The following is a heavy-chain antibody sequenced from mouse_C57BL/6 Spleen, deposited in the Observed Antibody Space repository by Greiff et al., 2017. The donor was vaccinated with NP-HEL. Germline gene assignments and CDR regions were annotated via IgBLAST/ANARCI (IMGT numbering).Heavy chain of an antibody. CDR1: GFTFSDYG. CDR2: ISSGSSTI. D-gene: IGHD1-1*01. J-gene: IGHJ3*01. CDR3: ASGVYYGSTWFAY. V-gene: IGHV5-17*01. Sequence: VQLKQSGGGLVKPGGSLKLSCAASGFTFSDYGMHWVRQAPEKGLEWVAYISSGSSTIYYADTVKGRFTISRDNAKNTLFLQMTSLRSEDTAMYYCASGVYYGSTWFAYWGQGTLVTVSA.